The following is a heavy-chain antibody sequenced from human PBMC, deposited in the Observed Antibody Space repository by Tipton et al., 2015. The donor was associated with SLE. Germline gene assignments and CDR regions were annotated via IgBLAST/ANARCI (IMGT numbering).Heavy chain of an antibody. CDR2: IYHSGST. J-gene: IGHJ5*02. D-gene: IGHD5-12*01. Sequence: TLSLTCTVAGGSITSYYWSWIRQPPGKGLEWIGYIYHSGSTHYNPSLKSRVTISLDTSKNQFSLRMSSVTAADTAVYYCATSGYDSLSWFDPWGQGTPVTVSS. CDR3: ATSGYDSLSWFDP. V-gene: IGHV4-59*03. CDR1: GGSITSYY.